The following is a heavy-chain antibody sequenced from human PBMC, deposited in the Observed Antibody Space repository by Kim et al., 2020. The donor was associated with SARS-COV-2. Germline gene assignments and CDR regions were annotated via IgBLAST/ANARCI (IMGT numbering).Heavy chain of an antibody. CDR2: VWYDGSKT. CDR3: ARDDFVRSWFDS. Sequence: GGSLRLSCEGSGFTFSSYGMIWVRQAPGKGLEWVALVWYDGSKTFYADSVKGRFTISRDNSKDTVFLQMNSLRADDTAIYYCARDDFVRSWFDSWGHGALVTVSS. D-gene: IGHD3-16*01. CDR1: GFTFSSYG. V-gene: IGHV3-33*01. J-gene: IGHJ5*01.